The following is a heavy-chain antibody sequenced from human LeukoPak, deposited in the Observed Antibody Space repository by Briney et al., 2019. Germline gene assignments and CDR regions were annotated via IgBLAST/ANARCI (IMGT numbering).Heavy chain of an antibody. J-gene: IGHJ4*02. Sequence: GGSLRLSCAASGFTFSSYAMHWVRQAPGKGLEWVAVISYDGSNKYYADSVKGRFTISRDNSKNTLHLQMNSLRAEDTAVYYCARASSRYCSSSSCYGCDYWGQGTLVTVSS. CDR1: GFTFSSYA. D-gene: IGHD2-2*01. V-gene: IGHV3-30*04. CDR3: ARASSRYCSSSSCYGCDY. CDR2: ISYDGSNK.